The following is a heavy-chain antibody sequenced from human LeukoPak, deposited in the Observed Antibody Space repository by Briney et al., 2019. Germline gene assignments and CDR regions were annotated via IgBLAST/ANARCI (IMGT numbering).Heavy chain of an antibody. CDR1: GYSFTGFW. J-gene: IGHJ4*02. CDR2: IYPYDSET. V-gene: IGHV5-51*01. CDR3: ARHIGYSAWNPDY. Sequence: GESLKISCKASGYSFTGFWIGWGRQMPGKGLEWMGIIYPYDSETRYSPSFQGQVTISADKSISTAYLQWSSVKASDTAMYYCARHIGYSAWNPDYWGQGTLVTVSS. D-gene: IGHD5-18*01.